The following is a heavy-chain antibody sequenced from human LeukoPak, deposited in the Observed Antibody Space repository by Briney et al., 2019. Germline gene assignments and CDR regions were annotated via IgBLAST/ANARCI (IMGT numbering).Heavy chain of an antibody. CDR3: AREHGGPDY. Sequence: AGGSLRLSCAASGFAFDSYWMSWVRKAPGKGQEWVANIRQDGSEKYYVDSLKGRFTISRDNAKRSLYLQINSLRAEDTAVYYCAREHGGPDYWGRGTLVTVSS. D-gene: IGHD3-16*01. J-gene: IGHJ4*02. CDR1: GFAFDSYW. CDR2: IRQDGSEK. V-gene: IGHV3-7*01.